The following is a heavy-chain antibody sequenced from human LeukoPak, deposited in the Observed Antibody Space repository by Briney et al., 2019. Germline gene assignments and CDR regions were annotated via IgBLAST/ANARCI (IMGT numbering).Heavy chain of an antibody. V-gene: IGHV4-30-2*01. J-gene: IGHJ3*02. CDR3: ARHLSGWYFYVAFDI. Sequence: SETLSLTCTVSGGSISSGGYYWSWIRQPPGKGLEWIGYIYHSGSTYYNPSLKSRVTISVDTSKNQFSLKLSSVTAADTAVYYCARHLSGWYFYVAFDIWGQGTMVTVSS. D-gene: IGHD6-19*01. CDR1: GGSISSGGYY. CDR2: IYHSGST.